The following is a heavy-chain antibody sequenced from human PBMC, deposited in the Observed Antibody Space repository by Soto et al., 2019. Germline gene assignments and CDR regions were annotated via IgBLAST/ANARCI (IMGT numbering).Heavy chain of an antibody. CDR1: GFTFSSYA. J-gene: IGHJ4*02. Sequence: GWSLRLSCAASGFTFSSYAMSWVRQAPGKGLEWVSAISGSGGSTYYADSVKGRFTISRDNSKNTLYLQMNSLRAEDTAVYYWAKDGDYDSSGYSDDCGQGTTVTVSA. D-gene: IGHD3-22*01. CDR3: AKDGDYDSSGYSDD. V-gene: IGHV3-23*01. CDR2: ISGSGGST.